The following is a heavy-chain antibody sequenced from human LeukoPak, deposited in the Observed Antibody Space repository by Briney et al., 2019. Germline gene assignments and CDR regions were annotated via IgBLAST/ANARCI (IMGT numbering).Heavy chain of an antibody. J-gene: IGHJ4*02. CDR2: ISWDGGST. CDR3: AKDGARGGGGYSSSWYRSPFCDY. CDR1: GFTFDDYA. Sequence: GGSLRLSCAASGFTFDDYAMHWVRQAPGKGLEWVSLISWDGGSTYYADSVKGRFTISRDNRKNSLYLQMNSLRAEDTALYYCAKDGARGGGGYSSSWYRSPFCDYWGQGTLVTVSS. V-gene: IGHV3-43D*03. D-gene: IGHD6-13*01.